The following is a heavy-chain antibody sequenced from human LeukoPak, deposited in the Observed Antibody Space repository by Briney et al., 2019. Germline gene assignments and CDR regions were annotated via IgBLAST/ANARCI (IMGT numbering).Heavy chain of an antibody. CDR2: IYSGGST. Sequence: GGSLGLSCAASGFTFSSYGMHWVRQAPGKGLEWVSVIYSGGSTYYADSVKGRFTISRDNSKNTLYLQMNSLRAEDTAVYYCARDKRFDYWGQGTLVTVSS. V-gene: IGHV3-66*01. CDR3: ARDKRFDY. CDR1: GFTFSSYG. J-gene: IGHJ4*02.